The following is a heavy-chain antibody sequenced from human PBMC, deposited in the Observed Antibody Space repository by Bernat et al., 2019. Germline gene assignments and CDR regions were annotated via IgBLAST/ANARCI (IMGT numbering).Heavy chain of an antibody. CDR3: ASRVFCSGGSCSRPDSFDL. D-gene: IGHD2-15*01. CDR1: GFIFSDYY. J-gene: IGHJ3*01. CDR2: ISSSGSTV. Sequence: QVQLVESGGGLVNPGGSLRLTCAASGFIFSDYYMSWIRQAPGKGLEWISYISSSGSTVYYADSVKGRFIISRDNVKNSMDLQMNSLRAEDTAVYYCASRVFCSGGSCSRPDSFDLWGQGTLVTVSS. V-gene: IGHV3-11*01.